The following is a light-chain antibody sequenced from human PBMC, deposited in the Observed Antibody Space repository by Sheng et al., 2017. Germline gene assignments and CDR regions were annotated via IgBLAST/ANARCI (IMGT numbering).Light chain of an antibody. Sequence: SYELTQPPSVSVSPGQTVTIPCSGDKLGDKFVCWYQRKPGQSPVLVIYQDAMRPSGIPERFSGSNSGDTATLTISGTQAMDEADYYCQAWDISTVVFGGGTKLTVL. J-gene: IGLJ2*01. V-gene: IGLV3-1*01. CDR2: QDA. CDR1: KLGDKF. CDR3: QAWDISTVV.